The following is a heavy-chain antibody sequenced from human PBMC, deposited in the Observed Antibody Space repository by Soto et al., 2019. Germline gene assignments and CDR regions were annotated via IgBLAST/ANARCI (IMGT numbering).Heavy chain of an antibody. CDR2: ISWNSGSI. J-gene: IGHJ4*02. CDR3: AKDKMGLELPDY. CDR1: GFTFDDYA. Sequence: EVQLVESGGGLVQPGRSLRLSCAASGFTFDDYAMHWVRQAPGKGLEWVSGISWNSGSIGYADSVKGRFTISRDNAKNSLYLQINSLSAEDTAVYYCAKDKMGLELPDYWGQGTLVTVSS. V-gene: IGHV3-9*01. D-gene: IGHD1-7*01.